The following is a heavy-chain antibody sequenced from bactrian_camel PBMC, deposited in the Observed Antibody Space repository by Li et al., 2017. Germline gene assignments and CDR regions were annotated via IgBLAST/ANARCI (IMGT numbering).Heavy chain of an antibody. CDR3: ARSPTGDTLSTALL. D-gene: IGHD1*01. V-gene: IGHV3S40*01. CDR1: GYRLSSSV. Sequence: VQLVESGGGSVQPGGSLKLSCESSGYRLSSSVCVGWFRQAPGKGLEWVSRISSGGGTTYYAESVKGRFTVSRDNAKNTLYLQLNSLKTEDTAMYYCARSPTGDTLSTALLRGQGTQVTVS. J-gene: IGHJ4*01. CDR2: ISSGGGTT.